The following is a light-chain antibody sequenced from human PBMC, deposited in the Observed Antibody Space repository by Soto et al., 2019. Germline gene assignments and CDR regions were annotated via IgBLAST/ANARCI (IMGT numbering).Light chain of an antibody. Sequence: QSVLTQPPSVSGAPGQRVTISCTGSSSNIGAGYDVHWYQQIPGTAPKLLIYSNNNRPSGVPDRFSGSKSGTSASLAITGLQAEDEADYYCQSFDSSLSGWVFGGGTKLTVL. CDR3: QSFDSSLSGWV. J-gene: IGLJ3*02. CDR2: SNN. CDR1: SSNIGAGYD. V-gene: IGLV1-40*01.